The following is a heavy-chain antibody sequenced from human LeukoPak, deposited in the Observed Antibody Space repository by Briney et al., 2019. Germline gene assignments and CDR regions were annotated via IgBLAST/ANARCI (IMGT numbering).Heavy chain of an antibody. CDR2: ISGSGDSG. D-gene: IGHD2-2*01. J-gene: IGHJ4*02. V-gene: IGHV3-23*01. CDR3: AKGRDATSNFDS. CDR1: GFSFSSSA. Sequence: GGSLRLSCAASGFSFSSSAMSWVRQAPGKGLEWVSRISGSGDSGHYADSVKGRFTISRDNSKNTVYLQTNSLRAEDTALYYCAKGRDATSNFDSWGQGTLVTVSS.